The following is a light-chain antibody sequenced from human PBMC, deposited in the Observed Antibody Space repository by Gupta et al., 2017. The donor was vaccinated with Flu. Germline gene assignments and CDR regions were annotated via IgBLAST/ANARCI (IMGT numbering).Light chain of an antibody. Sequence: SYVLTQPPSVSVAPGQTARITCEENNIGRKSVHWYQQKPGQAPGVVVFDDSDRPSGIPERFSGSNSGNTATLTISRVEAGEEAAYYCQLWDSTYDHQGVFGGGTKLTVL. J-gene: IGLJ3*02. CDR1: NIGRKS. CDR2: DDS. CDR3: QLWDSTYDHQGV. V-gene: IGLV3-21*02.